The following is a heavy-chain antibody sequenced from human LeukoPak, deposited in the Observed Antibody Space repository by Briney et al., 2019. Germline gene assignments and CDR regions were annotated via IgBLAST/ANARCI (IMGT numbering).Heavy chain of an antibody. CDR1: GFTFRNAW. D-gene: IGHD3-22*01. V-gene: IGHV3-15*01. J-gene: IGHJ4*02. CDR2: IRSKTKGGTT. CDR3: TRGLFSSGHYSDY. Sequence: PGGSLRLSCAASGFTFRNAWMSWVRQAPGKGLEWVGRIRSKTKGGTTDYAAPVKGRFTISRDDSTNTLYLQMDSLKTEDTAVYYCTRGLFSSGHYSDYWGQGTLVTVSS.